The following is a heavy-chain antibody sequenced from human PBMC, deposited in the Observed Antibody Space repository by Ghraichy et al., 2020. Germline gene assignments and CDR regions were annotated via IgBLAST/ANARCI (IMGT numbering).Heavy chain of an antibody. V-gene: IGHV4-39*01. CDR3: ASSPLTITTGSNYFDY. Sequence: SETLSLTCTVSGGSISSSSYYWGWIRQPPGKGLEWIGSIYYSGSTYYNPSLKSRVTISVDTSKNQFSLKLSSVTAADTAVYYCASSPLTITTGSNYFDYWGQGTLVTVSS. CDR1: GGSISSSSYY. J-gene: IGHJ4*02. D-gene: IGHD3-22*01. CDR2: IYYSGST.